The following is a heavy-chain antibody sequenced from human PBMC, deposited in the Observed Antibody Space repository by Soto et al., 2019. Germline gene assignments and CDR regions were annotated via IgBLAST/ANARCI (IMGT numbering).Heavy chain of an antibody. CDR2: IYWDDDK. Sequence: QITLKESGPTLVKPTQTLTLTCTFSGFSLSSTRMSVGWIRQPPGKALEWLALIYWDDDKRYSPFLKSRLTITKDTSKNQVVLTMSNMDPLDTAGYYCAHIVVAGLGYYFDYWGQGTLVTVSS. CDR3: AHIVVAGLGYYFDY. CDR1: GFSLSSTRMS. V-gene: IGHV2-5*02. D-gene: IGHD6-19*01. J-gene: IGHJ4*02.